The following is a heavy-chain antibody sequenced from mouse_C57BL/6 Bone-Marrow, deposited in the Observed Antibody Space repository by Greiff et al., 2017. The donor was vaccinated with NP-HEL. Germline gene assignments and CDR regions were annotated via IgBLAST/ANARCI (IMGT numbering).Heavy chain of an antibody. D-gene: IGHD2-3*01. CDR3: ARWLLFYFDY. V-gene: IGHV1-82*01. J-gene: IGHJ2*01. Sequence: VQLQESGPELVKPGASVKISCKASGYAFSSSWMNWVKQRPGKGLEWIGRIYPGDGDTNYNGKFKGKATLTADKSSSTAYMQLSSLTSEDSAVYFCARWLLFYFDYGGQGTTLTVSS. CDR2: IYPGDGDT. CDR1: GYAFSSSW.